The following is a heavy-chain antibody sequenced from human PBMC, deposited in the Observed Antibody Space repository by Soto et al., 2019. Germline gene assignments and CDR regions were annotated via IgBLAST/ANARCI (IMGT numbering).Heavy chain of an antibody. V-gene: IGHV3-30*04. D-gene: IGHD1-1*01. J-gene: IGHJ5*02. CDR3: ARDLQAGTDNVNWFAP. Sequence: QVQLVESGGGVVQPGRSLRLSCEASGFSISRSAMHWVRQAPGKGLEWGAVIAYDGSNRWYADSAKGRFTISRDNSKNTVYLQMRSLRGEDTAVYYCARDLQAGTDNVNWFAPWGQGTLVTVSS. CDR1: GFSISRSA. CDR2: IAYDGSNR.